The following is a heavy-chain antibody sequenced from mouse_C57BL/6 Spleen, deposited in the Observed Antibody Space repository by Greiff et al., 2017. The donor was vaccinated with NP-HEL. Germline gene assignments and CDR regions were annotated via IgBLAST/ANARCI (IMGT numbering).Heavy chain of an antibody. J-gene: IGHJ2*01. V-gene: IGHV1-66*01. D-gene: IGHD3-3*01. Sequence: VKLQESGPELVKPGASVKISCKASGYSFTSYYIHWVKQRPGQGLEWIGWIYPGSGNTKYNEKFKGKATLTADTSSSTAYMQLSSLTSEDSAVYYCARSRGWDYFDYWGQGTTLTVSS. CDR3: ARSRGWDYFDY. CDR2: IYPGSGNT. CDR1: GYSFTSYY.